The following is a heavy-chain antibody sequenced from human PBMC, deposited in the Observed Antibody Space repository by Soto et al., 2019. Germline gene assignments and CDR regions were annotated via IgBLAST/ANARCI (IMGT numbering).Heavy chain of an antibody. CDR3: ARGFTPDYDSGGDYYFDY. CDR1: GYTFTSYA. V-gene: IGHV1-3*01. CDR2: INAGNGNT. J-gene: IGHJ4*02. Sequence: QVQLVQSGAEVKKPGASVKVSCKASGYTFTSYAMHWVRQAPGQRLEWMGWINAGNGNTKYSQKFQGRVNIARDTSASRPDIELSRLRPEDTAVYYCARGFTPDYDSGGDYYFDYWGQGCLVTVSS. D-gene: IGHD3-22*01.